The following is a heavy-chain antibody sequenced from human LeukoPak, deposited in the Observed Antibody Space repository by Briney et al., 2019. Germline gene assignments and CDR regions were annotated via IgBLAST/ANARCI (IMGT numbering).Heavy chain of an antibody. J-gene: IGHJ3*02. CDR1: GYTFTGYY. D-gene: IGHD3-22*01. CDR2: INPNSGGT. V-gene: IGHV1-2*02. Sequence: ASVKVSCKASGYTFTGYYIHWVRQAPGQGLEWMGWINPNSGGTNYAQKFQGRVTMTRDTSISTAYMELSRLRSDDTAVYYCARDSLSSYYDSSGPDAFDIWGQGTMVTVSS. CDR3: ARDSLSSYYDSSGPDAFDI.